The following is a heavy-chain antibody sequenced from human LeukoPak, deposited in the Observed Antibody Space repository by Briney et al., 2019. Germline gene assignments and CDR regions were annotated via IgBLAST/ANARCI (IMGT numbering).Heavy chain of an antibody. J-gene: IGHJ4*02. D-gene: IGHD2-2*01. V-gene: IGHV3-30*02. CDR2: IRYDGSNK. CDR3: ASDIVVVPAAIVDY. CDR1: GFTFSSYG. Sequence: PGGSLRLSCAASGFTFSSYGMHWVRQAPGKGLEWVAFIRYDGSNKYYADSVKGRFTISRDNSKNTLYLQMNSLRAEDTAVYYCASDIVVVPAAIVDYWGQGTLVTVSS.